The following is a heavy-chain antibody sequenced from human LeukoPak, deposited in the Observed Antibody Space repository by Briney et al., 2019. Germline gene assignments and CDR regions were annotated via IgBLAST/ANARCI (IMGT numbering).Heavy chain of an antibody. CDR2: ISSSSSTI. J-gene: IGHJ3*02. CDR3: ARAKVGATKAAFDI. D-gene: IGHD1-26*01. CDR1: GFTFSSYS. Sequence: GGSLTLSCAASGFTFSSYSMNWVRQAPGKGLEWVSYISSSSSTIYYADSVKGRFTISRDNAKNSLYLQMNSMRAEDTAVYYCARAKVGATKAAFDIWGQGTMVTVSS. V-gene: IGHV3-48*01.